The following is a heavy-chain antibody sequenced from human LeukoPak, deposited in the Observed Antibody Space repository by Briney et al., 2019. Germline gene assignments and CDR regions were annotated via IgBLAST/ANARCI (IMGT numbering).Heavy chain of an antibody. CDR1: GGSISSYY. J-gene: IGHJ3*02. D-gene: IGHD4-11*01. CDR3: ARDCLPNGLHSFLDPVAFDI. Sequence: ASETLSLTCTVSGGSISSYYWSWIRQPAGKGLERIGRIYTSGSTNYNPSLKSRVTMSVDTSKNQFSLKLSSVTAADTAVYYCARDCLPNGLHSFLDPVAFDIWGQGTMVTVSS. V-gene: IGHV4-4*07. CDR2: IYTSGST.